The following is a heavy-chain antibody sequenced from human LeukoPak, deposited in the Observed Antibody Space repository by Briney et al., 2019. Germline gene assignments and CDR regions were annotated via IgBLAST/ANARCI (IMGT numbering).Heavy chain of an antibody. CDR3: ARVLPDGYFPFDS. D-gene: IGHD3-22*01. V-gene: IGHV1-2*02. CDR1: GYTFSGYY. CDR2: INPNSGDT. Sequence: ASVKVSCKASGYTFSGYYLHWVRQAPGQGLEWMGWINPNSGDTYYVQNFQGRVSMTRDTSISTAYMELSRLRSDDTAVYYCARVLPDGYFPFDSWGQGTLVTVSS. J-gene: IGHJ4*02.